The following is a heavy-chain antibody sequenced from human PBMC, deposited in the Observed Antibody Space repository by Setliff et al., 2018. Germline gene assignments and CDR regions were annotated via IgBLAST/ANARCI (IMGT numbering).Heavy chain of an antibody. CDR3: AKEASSGRYFDY. J-gene: IGHJ4*02. CDR1: GGSISSYY. CDR2: MYTSETT. V-gene: IGHV4-4*07. Sequence: TLSLTCTVSGGSISSYYWSWIRRPAGKGLEWIGRMYTSETTNYNPSLKSRVTMSVDTSKNQFSLKLSSVTAADTAVYYCAKEASSGRYFDYWGQGTLVTVSS. D-gene: IGHD6-19*01.